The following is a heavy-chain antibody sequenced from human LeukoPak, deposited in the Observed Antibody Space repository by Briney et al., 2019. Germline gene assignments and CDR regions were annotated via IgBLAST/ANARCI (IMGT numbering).Heavy chain of an antibody. CDR2: VYSSGST. CDR1: GGSMSSYY. CDR3: AGRHTDTFEY. J-gene: IGHJ4*02. V-gene: IGHV4-59*01. Sequence: SETLSLTCTVSGGSMSSYYWTWIRQPPGKGLEWIGYVYSSGSTNYNPSLKSRVTISVDTSKNQFSLKLSSVTAADTAVYYCAGRHTDTFEYWGQGALVTVSS. D-gene: IGHD5-18*01.